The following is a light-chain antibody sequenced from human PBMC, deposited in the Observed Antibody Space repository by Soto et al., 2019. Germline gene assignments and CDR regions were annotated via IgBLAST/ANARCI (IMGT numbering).Light chain of an antibody. Sequence: IVLTQSPSTRSLSPGERATLSCRASQSVSSYLAWYQQKPGQAPRLLIYDASNRATGIPARFSGSGSGTEFTLTINSLQSEDFAVYYCQQRSNWRWTFGQGTKVDI. CDR3: QQRSNWRWT. CDR2: DAS. CDR1: QSVSSY. J-gene: IGKJ1*01. V-gene: IGKV3-11*01.